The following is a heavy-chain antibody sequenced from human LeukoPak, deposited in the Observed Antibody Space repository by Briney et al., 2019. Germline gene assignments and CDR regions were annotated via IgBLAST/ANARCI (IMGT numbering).Heavy chain of an antibody. V-gene: IGHV4-39*07. CDR2: IYYSGST. Sequence: SETLSLTCAVSGGSISSSSYYWGWIRQPPGKGLEWIGSIYYSGSTYYNPSLKSRVTISVDTSKNQFSLKLSSVTAADTAVYYCARGIFLEWLLEPPGYWGQGTLVTVSS. D-gene: IGHD3-3*01. CDR1: GGSISSSSYY. CDR3: ARGIFLEWLLEPPGY. J-gene: IGHJ4*02.